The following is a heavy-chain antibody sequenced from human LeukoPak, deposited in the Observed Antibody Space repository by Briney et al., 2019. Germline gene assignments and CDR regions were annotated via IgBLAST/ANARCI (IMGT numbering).Heavy chain of an antibody. Sequence: SETLSLICTVSGGSISSSSYYWGWIRQPPGKGLEWIGRIYYSGSPYYNLSLKRRGTTSEDTSNIQVSLTLSSVSAADTAVYYCATHNYGSGSYRRQGYYYYGMDVWGQGTTVTVSS. CDR2: IYYSGSP. J-gene: IGHJ6*02. CDR3: ATHNYGSGSYRRQGYYYYGMDV. V-gene: IGHV4-39*01. D-gene: IGHD3-10*01. CDR1: GGSISSSSYY.